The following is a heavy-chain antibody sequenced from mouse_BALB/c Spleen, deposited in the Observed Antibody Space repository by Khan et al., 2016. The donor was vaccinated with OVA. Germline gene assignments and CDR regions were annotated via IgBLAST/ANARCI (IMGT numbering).Heavy chain of an antibody. CDR1: GFSLSDYG. CDR2: IWGGGST. Sequence: VKLEESEPGLVAPSQSLSITCTVSGFSLSDYGVSWIRQPPGKGLEWLGVIWGGGSTYYNSALKSRLSINKDNSKSQVFLKMNSLQTDDTAIYYCAKGLWSYYFALDYWGQGTSVTVSS. CDR3: AKGLWSYYFALDY. V-gene: IGHV2-6-5*01. J-gene: IGHJ4*01. D-gene: IGHD1-1*02.